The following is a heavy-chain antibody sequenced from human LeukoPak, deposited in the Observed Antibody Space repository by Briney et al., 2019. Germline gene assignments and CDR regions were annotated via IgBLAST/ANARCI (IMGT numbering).Heavy chain of an antibody. V-gene: IGHV3-23*01. Sequence: QPGGSLRLSCAASGFTFNNYAMNWVRQAPGKGLEWVSVISGSGGTTYYADSVKGRFTISRDSSKNTLYLQMNSLRAEDMAVYYCAKVSGGGLYYDGMDVWGQGTTVTVSS. CDR3: AKVSGGGLYYDGMDV. J-gene: IGHJ6*02. CDR1: GFTFNNYA. D-gene: IGHD1-14*01. CDR2: ISGSGGTT.